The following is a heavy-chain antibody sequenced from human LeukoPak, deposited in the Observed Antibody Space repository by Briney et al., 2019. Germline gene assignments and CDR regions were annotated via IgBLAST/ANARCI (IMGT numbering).Heavy chain of an antibody. CDR2: ISSSSSYI. J-gene: IGHJ4*02. D-gene: IGHD6-6*01. CDR1: GFTFSAYS. V-gene: IGHV3-21*01. CDR3: ARSIAARHDY. Sequence: GGSLRLSCAASGFTFSAYSINWVRQAPGKGLEWVSSISSSSSYIYYADPVKGRFTISRDNAKNSLYLQMNSLRAEDTAVYYCARSIAARHDYWGQGTLVTVSS.